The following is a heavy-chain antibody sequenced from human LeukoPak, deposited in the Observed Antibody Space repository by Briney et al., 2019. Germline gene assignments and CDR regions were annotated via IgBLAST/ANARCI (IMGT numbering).Heavy chain of an antibody. V-gene: IGHV3-23*01. CDR2: LSNTGVST. CDR3: AKGGKWDVTPFDY. D-gene: IGHD1-26*01. Sequence: GGSLRLSCAASGFTFSSYAMSWVRQAPGKGLEWVSTLSNTGVSTYYTDSVKGRFTISRDNSKNTLYLQMNSLRVEDTAVYYCAKGGKWDVTPFDYWGQGTLVTVSS. CDR1: GFTFSSYA. J-gene: IGHJ4*02.